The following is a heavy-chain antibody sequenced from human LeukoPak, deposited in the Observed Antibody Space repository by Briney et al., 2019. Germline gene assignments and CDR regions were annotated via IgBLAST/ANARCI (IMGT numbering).Heavy chain of an antibody. J-gene: IGHJ3*02. Sequence: SETLSLTCTVSGGSISSYYWSWIRQPPGKGLEWIGSIYYSGGTYYNPSLKSRVTISVDTSKNQFSLKLSSVTAADTAVYYCARDIIPGIRYYDILTGQIRGAFDIWGQGTMVAVSS. V-gene: IGHV4-39*07. CDR3: ARDIIPGIRYYDILTGQIRGAFDI. CDR2: IYYSGGT. CDR1: GGSISSYY. D-gene: IGHD3-9*01.